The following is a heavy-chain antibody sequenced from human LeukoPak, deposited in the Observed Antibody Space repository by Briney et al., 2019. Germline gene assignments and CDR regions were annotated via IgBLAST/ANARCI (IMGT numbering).Heavy chain of an antibody. V-gene: IGHV1-69*13. CDR3: ASRRNYYYYGMDV. D-gene: IGHD1-14*01. CDR2: IIPIFGTA. J-gene: IGHJ6*02. CDR1: GGTFSSYA. Sequence: ASVEVSCKASGGTFSSYAISWVRQAPGQGLEWMGGIIPIFGTANYAQKFQGRVTITADESTSTAYMELSSLRSEDTAVYYCASRRNYYYYGMDVWGQGTTVTVSS.